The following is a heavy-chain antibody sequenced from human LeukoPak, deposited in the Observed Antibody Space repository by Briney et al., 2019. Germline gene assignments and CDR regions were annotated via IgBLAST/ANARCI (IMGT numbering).Heavy chain of an antibody. V-gene: IGHV1-2*02. Sequence: ASVKVSCKTSGYSFTGYYLHWVRQAPGQGLEWMGWIDTNSGGTHYATQFQGRVTMTRDTSISTVYMELSRLGSDDTAVYYCARGNQREVGADDAFDIWGQGTMVTVSS. CDR1: GYSFTGYY. J-gene: IGHJ3*02. CDR2: IDTNSGGT. D-gene: IGHD1-26*01. CDR3: ARGNQREVGADDAFDI.